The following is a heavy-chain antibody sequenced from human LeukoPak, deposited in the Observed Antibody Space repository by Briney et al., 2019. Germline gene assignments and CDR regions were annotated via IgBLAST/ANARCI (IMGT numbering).Heavy chain of an antibody. D-gene: IGHD1-26*01. V-gene: IGHV4-34*01. CDR3: ARGELLLDAFDI. Sequence: SETLSLTCAVYGGSFSNYYWSWIRQPPGKGLEWIGDIYHTGSTTYNPSLKSRVTISVDTSKKQFSLRLSSVTAADTAVYYCARGELLLDAFDIWGQGTMVTVSS. J-gene: IGHJ3*02. CDR2: IYHTGST. CDR1: GGSFSNYY.